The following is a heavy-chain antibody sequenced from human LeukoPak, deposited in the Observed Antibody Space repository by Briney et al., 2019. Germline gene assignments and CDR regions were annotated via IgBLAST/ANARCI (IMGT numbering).Heavy chain of an antibody. V-gene: IGHV3-7*03. CDR3: ARDPRDDHNSLDS. CDR2: IKQDGSEK. J-gene: IGHJ5*01. CDR1: GFTFSSCW. Sequence: PGGSLRLSCAASGFTFSSCWMSWVRQAPGKGLEWVANIKQDGSEKYYVDSVKGRFTISRDNAKNSLYLQMNSLRAEDTAMYYCARDPRDDHNSLDSWGQGTQVTVSS.